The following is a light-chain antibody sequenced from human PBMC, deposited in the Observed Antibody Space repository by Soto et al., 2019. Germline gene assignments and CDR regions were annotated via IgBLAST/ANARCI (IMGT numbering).Light chain of an antibody. CDR2: GTS. CDR3: LQDYSYPRT. V-gene: IGKV1-6*01. CDR1: QASKTE. Sequence: AIQMTQAPSSLSAAVGDRVFITCRAIQASKTELGWYQQRPGKAPKLLIYGTSNLQSGVPSRLRGSGSGTDFTLTISGLQPEDFATHYCLQDYSYPRTFGQGTKVDVK. J-gene: IGKJ1*01.